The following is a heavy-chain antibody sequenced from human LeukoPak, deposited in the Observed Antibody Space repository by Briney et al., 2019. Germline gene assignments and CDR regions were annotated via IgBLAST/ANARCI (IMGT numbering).Heavy chain of an antibody. Sequence: SVKVSCKASGGTFSSYAISWVRQAPGQGLEWMGGIIPISGTANYAQKFQGRVTITADESTSTAYMELSSLRSEDTAVYYCARGSRPYISGPNDAFDIWGQGTMVTVSS. D-gene: IGHD5-12*01. V-gene: IGHV1-69*13. J-gene: IGHJ3*02. CDR2: IIPISGTA. CDR1: GGTFSSYA. CDR3: ARGSRPYISGPNDAFDI.